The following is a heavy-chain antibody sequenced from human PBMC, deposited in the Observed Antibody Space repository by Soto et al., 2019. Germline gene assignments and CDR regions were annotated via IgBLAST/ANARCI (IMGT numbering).Heavy chain of an antibody. CDR3: ARDGVEAGLYLDN. CDR1: GFIFRSYW. Sequence: EVQLVESGGGLVQPGGSLRLSCAASGFIFRSYWMSWVRQAPGKGLEWVANINQDGSEKYYVDSVRGRFIISRDNAENSLYLQRNSLRAEDTAVYYCARDGVEAGLYLDNWGQGTLVTVST. D-gene: IGHD6-19*01. CDR2: INQDGSEK. V-gene: IGHV3-7*01. J-gene: IGHJ4*02.